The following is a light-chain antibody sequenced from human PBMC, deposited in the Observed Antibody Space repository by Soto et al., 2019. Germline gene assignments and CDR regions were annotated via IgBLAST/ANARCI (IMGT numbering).Light chain of an antibody. Sequence: EIVLTQSPGTLSLSPGERATLSCRASQSVSSSYLAWYQQKPGQAPRLLIYGASSRATGIPDRFSGSGSGTDFTLTISRLEPEDFAVYYCQQYGSSPVTFGQGTRWISN. CDR1: QSVSSSY. CDR3: QQYGSSPVT. J-gene: IGKJ1*01. V-gene: IGKV3-20*01. CDR2: GAS.